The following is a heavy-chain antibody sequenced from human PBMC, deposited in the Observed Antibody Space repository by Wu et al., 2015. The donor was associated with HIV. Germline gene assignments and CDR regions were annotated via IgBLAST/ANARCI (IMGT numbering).Heavy chain of an antibody. CDR3: ARDQVLQWLGGGYYYYGMDV. D-gene: IGHD6-19*01. J-gene: IGHJ6*02. CDR2: IIPIFGTA. Sequence: QVQLVQSGAEVKKPGSSVKVSCKASGGTFSSYAISWVRQAPGQGLEWMGGIIPIFGTANYAQKFQGRVTITTDESTSTAYMELSSLRSEDTAVYYCARDQVLQWLGGGYYYYGMDVVGPRGPRVTVSS. V-gene: IGHV1-69*05. CDR1: GGTFSSYA.